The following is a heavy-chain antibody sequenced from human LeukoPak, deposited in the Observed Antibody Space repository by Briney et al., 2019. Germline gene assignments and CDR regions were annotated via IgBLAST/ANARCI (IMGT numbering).Heavy chain of an antibody. V-gene: IGHV4-39*07. CDR1: GVSISSSNSY. CDR3: ARGHDYGDPPPLDY. Sequence: PSETLSLTCTVSGVSISSSNSYWGWIRQPPGKGLEWIGSIYYSGNTYYNASLKSQVSISIDTSKNQFSLKLSSVTAADTAVYYCARGHDYGDPPPLDYWGQGTLVTVSS. CDR2: IYYSGNT. D-gene: IGHD4-17*01. J-gene: IGHJ4*02.